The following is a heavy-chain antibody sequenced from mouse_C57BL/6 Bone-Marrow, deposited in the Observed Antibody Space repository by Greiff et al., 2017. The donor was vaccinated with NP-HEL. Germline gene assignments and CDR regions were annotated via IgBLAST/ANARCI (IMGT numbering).Heavy chain of an antibody. J-gene: IGHJ2*01. CDR3: ARSHYYGSSYEDY. CDR1: GYAFSSSW. V-gene: IGHV1-82*01. D-gene: IGHD1-1*01. Sequence: QVQLQQSGPELVKPGASVKISCKASGYAFSSSWMNWVKQRPGKGLEWIGRIYPGDGDTNYNGKFKGKATLTADKSSSTAYMQLSSLTSEDSAVDFGARSHYYGSSYEDYWGQGTTLTVSS. CDR2: IYPGDGDT.